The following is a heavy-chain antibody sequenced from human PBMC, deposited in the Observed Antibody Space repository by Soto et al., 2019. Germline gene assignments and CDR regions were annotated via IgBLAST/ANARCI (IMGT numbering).Heavy chain of an antibody. D-gene: IGHD2-15*01. CDR1: GFTLSSYW. CDR2: ISQDGSAK. Sequence: EVQLVESGGGLVQPGGSPRLSCAVSGFTLSSYWMSWVRQAPGKGLEWVATISQDGSAKYYVDSVKGRFTISRDNAKNSLYLQMNSLRAEDTAVYYCARVAVASSRDYWGQGTLVTVSS. V-gene: IGHV3-7*01. J-gene: IGHJ4*02. CDR3: ARVAVASSRDY.